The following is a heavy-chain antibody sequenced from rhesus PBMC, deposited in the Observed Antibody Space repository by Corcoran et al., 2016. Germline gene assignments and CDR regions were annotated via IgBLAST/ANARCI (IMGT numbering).Heavy chain of an antibody. D-gene: IGHD4-29*01. Sequence: QVQLVQSGAEVKKPGASVKLSCKASGYTFTSYSINWVRQAPGQGLEWRGGINPSNGKTGYAQKFQGRVTMTRDTSTSTAYMELSRLRSEDTAVYYCARVRVAYYFDYWGQGVLVTVSS. CDR1: GYTFTSYS. J-gene: IGHJ4*01. CDR3: ARVRVAYYFDY. V-gene: IGHV1-200*01. CDR2: INPSNGKT.